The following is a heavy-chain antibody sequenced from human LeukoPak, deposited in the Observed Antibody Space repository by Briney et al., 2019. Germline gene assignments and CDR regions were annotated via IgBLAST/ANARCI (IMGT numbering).Heavy chain of an antibody. D-gene: IGHD6-13*01. Sequence: SETLSLTCTVSGGSISSSSYYWGWIRQPPGKGLEWIGSIYYSGSTYYNPSLKSRVTISVDTSKNQFSLKLSSVIAADTAVYYCARSLSWPFDYWGQGTLVTVSS. CDR2: IYYSGST. V-gene: IGHV4-39*01. CDR1: GGSISSSSYY. J-gene: IGHJ4*02. CDR3: ARSLSWPFDY.